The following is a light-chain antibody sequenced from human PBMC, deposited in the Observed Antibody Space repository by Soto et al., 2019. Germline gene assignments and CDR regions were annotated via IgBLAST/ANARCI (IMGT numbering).Light chain of an antibody. CDR1: SSSKW. Sequence: IQMTQSPSTLAASVGDTVTMTCRSSSKWLAWYPNKPGKVPKLLIHDVSNLERGVPPRFSGSTSGAESTLTITGLQPDDLGTYYCQHTTHFTFGQGTKVEIK. J-gene: IGKJ2*01. CDR3: QHTTHFT. CDR2: DVS. V-gene: IGKV1-5*01.